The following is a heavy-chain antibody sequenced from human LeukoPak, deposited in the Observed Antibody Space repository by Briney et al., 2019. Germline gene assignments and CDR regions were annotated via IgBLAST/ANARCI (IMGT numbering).Heavy chain of an antibody. CDR1: GFTFSGSA. Sequence: GGSPRLSCAASGFTFSGSAMHWVRQASGKGLEWVGRIRSKANSYATAYAASVKGRFTISRDDSKNTAYLQMNSLKTEDTAVYYCTRLSGIVGATRSWGQGTMVTVSS. J-gene: IGHJ3*01. CDR2: IRSKANSYAT. CDR3: TRLSGIVGATRS. D-gene: IGHD1-26*01. V-gene: IGHV3-73*01.